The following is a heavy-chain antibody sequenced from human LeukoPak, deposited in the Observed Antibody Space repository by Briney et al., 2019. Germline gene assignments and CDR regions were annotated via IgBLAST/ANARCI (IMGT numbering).Heavy chain of an antibody. CDR1: GFTFSSYA. V-gene: IGHV3-30*04. D-gene: IGHD2-15*01. Sequence: GRSLRLSCAASGFTFSSYAMHWVRQAPGKGLEWVAVISYDGSNKYYADSVKGRFTISRDNSKNTLYLQMNSLRAEDTAVYYCAREVGVDIIVVVTSPAFDYWGQGTLVTVSP. CDR3: AREVGVDIIVVVTSPAFDY. CDR2: ISYDGSNK. J-gene: IGHJ4*02.